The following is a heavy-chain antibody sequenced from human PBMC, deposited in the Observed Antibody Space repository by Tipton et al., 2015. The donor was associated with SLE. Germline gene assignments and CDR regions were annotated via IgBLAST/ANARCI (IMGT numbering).Heavy chain of an antibody. Sequence: SLRLSCAGSGFVFRSYGIHWVRQAPGKGLEWVAFIRYDGSNRYYADSVKGRFTISRDNSKNTVYMQMNSLRVEDTAVYYCAKDQDKVAVGLIDNWGLGTLVTVSS. V-gene: IGHV3-30*02. CDR3: AKDQDKVAVGLIDN. D-gene: IGHD6-19*01. CDR2: IRYDGSNR. J-gene: IGHJ4*02. CDR1: GFVFRSYG.